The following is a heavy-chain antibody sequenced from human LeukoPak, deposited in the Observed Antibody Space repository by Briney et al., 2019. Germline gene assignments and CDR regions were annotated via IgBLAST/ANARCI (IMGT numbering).Heavy chain of an antibody. Sequence: SGTLSLTRAVYGGSFSGSYWSWVRQPPGKGREWIGEINHSGSTNYKPSLKSRVTISVDTSKNQFSLKLSSVTAADTAVYYCARGRGYSSSWGLDYWGQGTLVTVSS. D-gene: IGHD6-13*01. CDR3: ARGRGYSSSWGLDY. J-gene: IGHJ4*02. V-gene: IGHV4-34*01. CDR2: INHSGST. CDR1: GGSFSGSY.